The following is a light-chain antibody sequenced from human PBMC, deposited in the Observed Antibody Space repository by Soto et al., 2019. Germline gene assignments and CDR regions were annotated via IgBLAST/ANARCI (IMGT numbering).Light chain of an antibody. CDR3: QEYGSSSWT. CDR1: QSFSSNY. V-gene: IGKV3-20*01. J-gene: IGKJ1*01. Sequence: EVVLTQSPGTLSLSPGERATLSCRASQSFSSNYLVWYQQKPGQAPRLLIYAASRRAAGIPDRFSGSGSGTDYTLTISRLEPEDVAVYYCQEYGSSSWTVGQGTKVEIK. CDR2: AAS.